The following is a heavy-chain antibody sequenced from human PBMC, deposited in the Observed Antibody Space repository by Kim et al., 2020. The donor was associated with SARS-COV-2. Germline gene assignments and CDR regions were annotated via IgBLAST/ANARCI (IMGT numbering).Heavy chain of an antibody. V-gene: IGHV3-30*02. D-gene: IGHD3-16*01. CDR3: AKDQGGGSIYYYGMDV. Sequence: SVKGRFTISRDNSKNTLYLQMNSLRAEDTAVYYCAKDQGGGSIYYYGMDVWGQGTTVTVSS. J-gene: IGHJ6*02.